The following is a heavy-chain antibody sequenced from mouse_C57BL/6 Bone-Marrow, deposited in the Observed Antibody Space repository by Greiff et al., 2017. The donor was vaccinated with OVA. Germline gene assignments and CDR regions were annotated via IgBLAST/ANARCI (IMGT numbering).Heavy chain of an antibody. D-gene: IGHD1-1*01. CDR3: ARVYYYGSSYRNWYFDV. CDR2: VYPYNGGT. V-gene: IGHV1-36*01. J-gene: IGHJ1*03. Sequence: VQLQQSGPVLVKPGPSVKISCKASGFTFTDYYMHWVKQSPGKSLEWIGLVYPYNGGTSYNQKFKGKATLTVDTSSSTAYLELNSLTSEDSAVYYCARVYYYGSSYRNWYFDVWGTGTTVTVSS. CDR1: GFTFTDYY.